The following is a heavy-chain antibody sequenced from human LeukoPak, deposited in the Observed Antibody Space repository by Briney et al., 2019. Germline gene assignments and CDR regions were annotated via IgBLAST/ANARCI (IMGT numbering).Heavy chain of an antibody. Sequence: SETLSLTCTVSGGSISSSRYYWGWICQPPGKGLEWIGSIYYSGSTYYNPSLKSRVTISVDTSKNQFSLKLSSVTAADTAVYYCARRYNWKARGLYNWFDPWGQGTLVTVSS. CDR2: IYYSGST. J-gene: IGHJ5*02. CDR3: ARRYNWKARGLYNWFDP. CDR1: GGSISSSRYY. V-gene: IGHV4-39*01. D-gene: IGHD1-20*01.